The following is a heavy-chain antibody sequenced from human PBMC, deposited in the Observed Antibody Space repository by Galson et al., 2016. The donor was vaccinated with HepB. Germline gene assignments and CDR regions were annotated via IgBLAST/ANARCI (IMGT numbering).Heavy chain of an antibody. CDR1: GFTFSSSS. D-gene: IGHD4-17*01. CDR3: AKGGDYDN. Sequence: SLRLSCAASGFTFSSSSMSWVRQAPGKGLEWVSSIDGKDDTTYYADSVKGRFTISRDSSKNTLYLQMNSPRAEDTAVYYCAKGGDYDNWGQGTLVTVSS. V-gene: IGHV3-23*01. J-gene: IGHJ4*02. CDR2: IDGKDDTT.